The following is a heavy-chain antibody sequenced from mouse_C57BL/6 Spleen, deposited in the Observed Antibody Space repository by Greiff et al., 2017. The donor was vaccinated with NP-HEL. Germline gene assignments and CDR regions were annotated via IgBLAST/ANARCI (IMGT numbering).Heavy chain of an antibody. V-gene: IGHV14-3*01. Sequence: EVQLQQSVAELVWPGVSVKLSCTASGFNIKNTYMHWVKQRPEQGLEWIGRIDPANGNTKSAPKFQGKATITADTSTNTAYLLLSSLASEDTAVYYCARSITTVVAPFAYWGQGTLVTVSA. J-gene: IGHJ3*01. D-gene: IGHD1-1*01. CDR2: IDPANGNT. CDR3: ARSITTVVAPFAY. CDR1: GFNIKNTY.